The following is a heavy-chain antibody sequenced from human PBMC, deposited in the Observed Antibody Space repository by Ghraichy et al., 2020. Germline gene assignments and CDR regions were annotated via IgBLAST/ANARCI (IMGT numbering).Heavy chain of an antibody. Sequence: GGSLRLSCAASGFTFSSYAMSWVRQAPGKGLEWVSAISGSGGSTYYADSVKGRFTISRDNSKNTLYLQMNSLRAEDTAVYYCANGFGSFIAVAGIGSLYYGMDVWGQGTTVTVSS. CDR2: ISGSGGST. V-gene: IGHV3-23*01. CDR3: ANGFGSFIAVAGIGSLYYGMDV. D-gene: IGHD6-19*01. J-gene: IGHJ6*02. CDR1: GFTFSSYA.